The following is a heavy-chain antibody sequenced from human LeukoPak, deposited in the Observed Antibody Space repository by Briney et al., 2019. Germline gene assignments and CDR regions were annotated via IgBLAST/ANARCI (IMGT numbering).Heavy chain of an antibody. CDR1: GLTFSSYW. J-gene: IGHJ4*02. Sequence: PGGSLRLSCAASGLTFSSYWMSWVRQAPGKGLEWVANIKQDGSEKHYVDSVKGRFTISRDNAKNSLYLQMNSLRAEDTAVYYCARDHDYGDYGLFDYWGQGTLVTVSS. CDR3: ARDHDYGDYGLFDY. D-gene: IGHD4-17*01. V-gene: IGHV3-7*01. CDR2: IKQDGSEK.